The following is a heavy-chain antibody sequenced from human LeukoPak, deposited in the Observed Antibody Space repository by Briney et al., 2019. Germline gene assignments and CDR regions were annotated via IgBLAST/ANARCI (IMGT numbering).Heavy chain of an antibody. J-gene: IGHJ3*02. D-gene: IGHD1-26*01. CDR1: GYTFTGYY. CDR2: INPNSGGT. V-gene: IGHV1-2*02. Sequence: SVKVSCKASGYTFTGYYMHWVRQAPGQGLEWMGWINPNSGGTNYAQKFQGRVTMTRDTSISTAYMELSRLRSDDTAVYYCARDRGSYFSDAFDIWGQGTMVTVSS. CDR3: ARDRGSYFSDAFDI.